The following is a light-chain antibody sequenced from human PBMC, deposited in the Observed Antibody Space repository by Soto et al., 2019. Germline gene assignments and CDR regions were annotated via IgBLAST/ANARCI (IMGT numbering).Light chain of an antibody. Sequence: IVLTQSPGTLSLSPGERATLSCRASQSVRGSYLAWLQHKHGQAPELPIYGPSSGATGIPDTFVGSGSGTDFTLTIYRLESVDFAVYYWHQYGSSHHTLGIGTIVDIK. CDR1: QSVRGSY. CDR2: GPS. V-gene: IGKV3-20*01. CDR3: HQYGSSHHT. J-gene: IGKJ3*01.